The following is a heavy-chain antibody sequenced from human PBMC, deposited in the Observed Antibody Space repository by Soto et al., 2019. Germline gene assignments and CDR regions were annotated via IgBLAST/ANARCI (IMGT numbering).Heavy chain of an antibody. CDR2: IYSGGST. V-gene: IGHV3-53*01. CDR1: GFTVSSNY. Sequence: EVQLVESGGGLIQPGGSLRLSCAASGFTVSSNYMSWVRQAPGKGLEWVSVIYSGGSTYYADSVKGRFTISRDNAKNSLYLQMNSLSNEDTAVYYCATDRGPPEALDIWGQGTTVTVSS. CDR3: ATDRGPPEALDI. J-gene: IGHJ3*02.